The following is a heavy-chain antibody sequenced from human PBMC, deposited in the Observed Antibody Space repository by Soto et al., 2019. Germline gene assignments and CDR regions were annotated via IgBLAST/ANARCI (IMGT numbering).Heavy chain of an antibody. J-gene: IGHJ6*02. CDR2: INPNSGGT. CDR3: ASISLTIFGMDV. D-gene: IGHD3-9*01. Sequence: ASVKVSCKASGYTFTGYYMHWVRQAPGQGLEWMGWINPNSGGTNYAQKFQGRVTMTRDTSISTAYMELSRLRSDDTTVYYCASISLTIFGMDVWGQGTTVTVSS. V-gene: IGHV1-2*02. CDR1: GYTFTGYY.